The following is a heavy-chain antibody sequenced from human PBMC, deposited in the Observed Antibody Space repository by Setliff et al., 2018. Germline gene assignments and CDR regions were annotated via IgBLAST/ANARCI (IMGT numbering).Heavy chain of an antibody. D-gene: IGHD2-2*01. CDR3: ARLVRYCTRTSCQRTSGAEL. CDR1: GYMFKSYG. J-gene: IGHJ4*02. CDR2: ISPYNDNT. V-gene: IGHV1-18*01. Sequence: ASVKVSCKASGYMFKSYGITWMRQAPGQGPEWMGWISPYNDNTNSAEKFQDRITITTDTSTSTSYMELRSLRSDDTAVYYCARLVRYCTRTSCQRTSGAELWGQGTLVTVSS.